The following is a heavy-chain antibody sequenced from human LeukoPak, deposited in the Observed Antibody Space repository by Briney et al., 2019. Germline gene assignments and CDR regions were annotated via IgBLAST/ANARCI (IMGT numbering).Heavy chain of an antibody. V-gene: IGHV6-1*01. J-gene: IGHJ6*03. Sequence: SQTLSLTCAISGDSVSSNSAAWNWIRQSPSRGLEWLGRTYYRSKWYNDYAVSVKSRITINPDTSKNQFSLQLNSVTPEDTAVYYCARGGMTTVTHYYYYYYMDVWGKGTTVTVSS. D-gene: IGHD4-17*01. CDR1: GDSVSSNSAA. CDR2: TYYRSKWYN. CDR3: ARGGMTTVTHYYYYYYMDV.